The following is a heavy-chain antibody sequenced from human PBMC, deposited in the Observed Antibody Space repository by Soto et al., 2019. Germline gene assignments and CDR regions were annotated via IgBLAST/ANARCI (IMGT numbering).Heavy chain of an antibody. CDR3: ARASGPSPSA. CDR2: ISTYNGNT. Sequence: ASVKVSCKASGYTFTSYDINWVRQAPGQGLEWLEWISTYNGNTNYAQKLQGRVTMTTDTSTSTAYMELRSLTSDDTAVYYCARASGPSPSAWGQGALVTVSS. CDR1: GYTFTSYD. J-gene: IGHJ4*02. D-gene: IGHD6-6*01. V-gene: IGHV1-18*01.